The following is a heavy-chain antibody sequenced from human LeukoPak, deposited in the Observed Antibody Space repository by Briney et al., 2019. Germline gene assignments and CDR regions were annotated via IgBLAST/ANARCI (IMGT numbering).Heavy chain of an antibody. Sequence: ASVKVSCKASGYTFTSYDINWVRQATGQGLEWTGWMNPNSGNTGYAQKFQGRVTMTRNTSISTAYMELSSLRSEDTAVYYCARTIRFGVVIRYYYYMDVWGKGTTVTVSS. D-gene: IGHD3-3*01. CDR3: ARTIRFGVVIRYYYYMDV. CDR2: MNPNSGNT. J-gene: IGHJ6*03. CDR1: GYTFTSYD. V-gene: IGHV1-8*01.